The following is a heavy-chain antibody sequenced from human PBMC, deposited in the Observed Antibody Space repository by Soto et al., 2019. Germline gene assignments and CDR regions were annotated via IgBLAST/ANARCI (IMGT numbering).Heavy chain of an antibody. J-gene: IGHJ5*02. Sequence: SETLSLTCTVSGYSISSGYYWSWIRQTPGKGLEWIGSISHSGTSFYNPSLRSRVTISMDTSNNHFSLKLNSLTATDTAVSYCERASGGHSGWGHWSDQWGQGSLVSVSS. CDR2: ISHSGTS. V-gene: IGHV4-38-2*02. CDR1: GYSISSGYY. CDR3: ERASGGHSGWGHWSDQ. D-gene: IGHD2-21*02.